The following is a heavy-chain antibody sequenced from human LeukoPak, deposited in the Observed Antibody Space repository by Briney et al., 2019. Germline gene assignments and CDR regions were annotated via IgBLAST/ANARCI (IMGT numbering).Heavy chain of an antibody. CDR2: IWFDGTNT. J-gene: IGHJ3*02. V-gene: IGHV3-33*06. CDR3: GKGNSGSYYDAFDI. CDR1: GFTFSSYV. D-gene: IGHD1-26*01. Sequence: PGRSLRLSCAASGFTFSSYVMHWARQAPGKGLEWVALIWFDGTNTYYADSVKGRFTISRDNSENTLYLQMNGLRAEDTAVYYCGKGNSGSYYDAFDIWGQGTMVTVSS.